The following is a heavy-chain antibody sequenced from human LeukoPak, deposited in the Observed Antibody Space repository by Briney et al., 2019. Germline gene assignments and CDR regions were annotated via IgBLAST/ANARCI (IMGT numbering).Heavy chain of an antibody. D-gene: IGHD3-9*01. V-gene: IGHV3-30*04. CDR1: GFTFSSYA. Sequence: PGGSLRLSCAAFGFTFSSYAMHWVRQAPGKGLDWVAVISYDGSIKYYADSVKGRFTISRDNSKNTLYLQMNSLRAEDTAVYSCARGGYFDWLDLDYWGQGTLVTVSS. CDR3: ARGGYFDWLDLDY. CDR2: ISYDGSIK. J-gene: IGHJ4*02.